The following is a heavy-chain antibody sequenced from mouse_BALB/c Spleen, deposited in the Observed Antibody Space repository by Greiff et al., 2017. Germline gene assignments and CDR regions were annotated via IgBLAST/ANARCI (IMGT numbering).Heavy chain of an antibody. V-gene: IGHV5-6*01. J-gene: IGHJ4*01. D-gene: IGHD2-2*01. CDR3: ARQRGYDDAMDY. Sequence: EVHLVESGGDLVKPGGSLKLSCAASGFTFSSYGMSWVRQTPDKRLEWVATISSGGSYTYYPDSVKGRFTISRDNAKNTLYLQMSRLKSEDTAMYYCARQRGYDDAMDYWGQGTSVTVSS. CDR2: ISSGGSYT. CDR1: GFTFSSYG.